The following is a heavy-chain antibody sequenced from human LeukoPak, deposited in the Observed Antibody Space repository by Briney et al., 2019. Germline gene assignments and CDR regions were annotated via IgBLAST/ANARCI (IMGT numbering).Heavy chain of an antibody. J-gene: IGHJ4*02. Sequence: PGGALRLSCGASGLTFSNDLMHWVRQAPGTGPEWVSRIYSDGSTTTYADSVKGRFTISRDNAKNTLYLQMNSLRVEDTAVYYWARAPAGWYGCDYWGQRAPVT. CDR1: GLTFSNDL. CDR3: ARAPAGWYGCDY. CDR2: IYSDGSTT. V-gene: IGHV3-74*01. D-gene: IGHD6-19*01.